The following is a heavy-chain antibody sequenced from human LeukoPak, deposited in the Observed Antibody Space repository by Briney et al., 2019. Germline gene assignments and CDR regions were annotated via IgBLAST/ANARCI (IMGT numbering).Heavy chain of an antibody. V-gene: IGHV3-66*04. Sequence: GGPLRLSCAASGFTVSGNYMSWVRQAQGKGLEWVSVIYSGGTSHYTDSVKGRFTISRDDAKNTLYLQMTSLRAEDTAVYYCARLTVLSFGVDCWGQGTMVTVSS. J-gene: IGHJ4*02. CDR1: GFTVSGNY. CDR3: ARLTVLSFGVDC. CDR2: IYSGGTS. D-gene: IGHD3-10*01.